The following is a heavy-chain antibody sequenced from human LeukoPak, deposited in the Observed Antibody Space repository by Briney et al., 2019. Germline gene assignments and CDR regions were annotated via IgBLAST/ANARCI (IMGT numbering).Heavy chain of an antibody. CDR2: LDPEDDEM. CDR3: ATSRTGRVVAISGSYFDY. CDR1: GYTLPELS. V-gene: IGHV1-24*01. Sequence: GASVTVSCKVSGYTLPELSMYWVRRAPGKRLEWMGGLDPEDDEMIYAQKFRGRVSMTEDTMTNTAYMELSRLTSEDTAMYYCATSRTGRVVAISGSYFDYWGQGTLVTVSS. D-gene: IGHD3-22*01. J-gene: IGHJ4*02.